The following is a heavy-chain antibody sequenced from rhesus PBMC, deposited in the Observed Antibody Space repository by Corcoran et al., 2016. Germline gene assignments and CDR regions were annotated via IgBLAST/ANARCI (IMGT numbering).Heavy chain of an antibody. CDR1: GGSISSNY. CDR2: IYGGRGST. Sequence: QVQLQESGPGLVKPSETLSLTCAVSGGSISSNYWSWIRPSPGKGLEGIGYIYGGRGSTSYNPSLKSRVTISTDTSKNQVSLKLSSVTAADAAVYYCARGIAAAGTWGQGVLVTVSS. J-gene: IGHJ4*01. D-gene: IGHD6-31*01. CDR3: ARGIAAAGT. V-gene: IGHV4-147*01.